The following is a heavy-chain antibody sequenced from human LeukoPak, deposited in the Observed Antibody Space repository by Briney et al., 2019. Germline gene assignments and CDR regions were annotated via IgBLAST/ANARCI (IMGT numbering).Heavy chain of an antibody. CDR2: INHSGST. Sequence: PSETLSLTCAVYGGSFSGYYWSWIRQPPGKGLEWIGDINHSGSTNYNPSLKSRVTISVDTSKNQFSLKLSSVTAADTAVYYCARGGGYSGYDRGGDYWGQGTLVTVSS. V-gene: IGHV4-34*01. CDR3: ARGGGYSGYDRGGDY. CDR1: GGSFSGYY. D-gene: IGHD5-12*01. J-gene: IGHJ4*02.